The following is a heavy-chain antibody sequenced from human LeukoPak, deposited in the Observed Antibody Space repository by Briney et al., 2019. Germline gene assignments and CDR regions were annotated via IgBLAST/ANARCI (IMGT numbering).Heavy chain of an antibody. Sequence: GGSLRLSCAASGFTFDDYAMHWVRQAPGKGLEWVSLISWDGGSTYYADSVKGRFTISRDNSKNSLYLQMNSLRAEDTALYYCAKGTMTSFDYWGQGTLVTVSS. CDR2: ISWDGGST. CDR1: GFTFDDYA. J-gene: IGHJ4*02. CDR3: AKGTMTSFDY. V-gene: IGHV3-43D*03.